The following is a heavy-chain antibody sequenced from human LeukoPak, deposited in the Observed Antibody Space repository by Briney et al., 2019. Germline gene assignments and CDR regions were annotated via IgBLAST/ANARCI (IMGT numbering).Heavy chain of an antibody. J-gene: IGHJ5*02. CDR2: ISSSSSYI. CDR1: GFTFSSYS. D-gene: IGHD4-11*01. Sequence: PGGSLRLSCAASGFTFSSYSMNWVRQAPGKGLEWVSSISSSSSYIYYADSVKGRFTISRDNAKNSLYLQMNSLRAEDTAVYYCAKGHSKLAPNNWFDPWGQGTLVTVSS. CDR3: AKGHSKLAPNNWFDP. V-gene: IGHV3-21*04.